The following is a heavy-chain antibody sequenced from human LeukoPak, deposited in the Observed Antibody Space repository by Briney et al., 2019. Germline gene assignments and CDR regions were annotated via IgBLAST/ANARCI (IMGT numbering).Heavy chain of an antibody. V-gene: IGHV1-2*02. Sequence: GSVKVSCKASGYTFTGYYMHWVRQAPGQGLVWMGWINPNSGGTNYAQKFQGRVTMTRDTSISTAYMELSRLRSDDTAVYYCARGHSSSMNWFDPWAREPWSPSPQ. J-gene: IGHJ5*02. CDR3: ARGHSSSMNWFDP. D-gene: IGHD6-13*01. CDR1: GYTFTGYY. CDR2: INPNSGGT.